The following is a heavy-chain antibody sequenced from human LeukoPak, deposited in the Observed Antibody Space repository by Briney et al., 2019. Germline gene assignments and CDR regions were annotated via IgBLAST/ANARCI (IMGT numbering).Heavy chain of an antibody. CDR1: GFTFSTYR. CDR3: ARVAEIQLWLRSAFDY. V-gene: IGHV3-48*02. J-gene: IGHJ4*02. D-gene: IGHD5-18*01. CDR2: ISSTSSTI. Sequence: GGSLRLSCAASGFTFSTYRMNWVRQAPGKGLEWVSYISSTSSTIYYADSVKGRFTISRDNAKNSLYLQMNSLRDEDTAVYYCARVAEIQLWLRSAFDYWGQGTLVTVSS.